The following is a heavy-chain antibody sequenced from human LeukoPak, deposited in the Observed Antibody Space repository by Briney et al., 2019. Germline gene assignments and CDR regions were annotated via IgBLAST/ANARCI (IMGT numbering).Heavy chain of an antibody. J-gene: IGHJ4*02. CDR3: AKDMEGWEGGSWFPDFDY. Sequence: GGSLRLSCAASGFTFDDYAMHWVRQAPGKGLEWVSGISWNSGSIGYADSVKGRFTISRDNAKNSLYLQMNSLRAEDTALYYCAKDMEGWEGGSWFPDFDYWGQGTLVTVSS. CDR1: GFTFDDYA. D-gene: IGHD6-13*01. CDR2: ISWNSGSI. V-gene: IGHV3-9*01.